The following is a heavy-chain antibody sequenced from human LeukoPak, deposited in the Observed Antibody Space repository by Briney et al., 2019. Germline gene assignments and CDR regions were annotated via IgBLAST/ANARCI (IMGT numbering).Heavy chain of an antibody. CDR1: GYTFTGYY. V-gene: IGHV1-2*02. D-gene: IGHD2-2*01. CDR3: ASSERGSSTSFKYNWFDP. J-gene: IGHJ5*02. CDR2: INPNSGGT. Sequence: ASVKVSYKASGYTFTGYYMHWVRQAPGQGLEWMGWINPNSGGTNYAQKFQGRVTMTRDTSISTAYMELSRLRSDDTAVYYCASSERGSSTSFKYNWFDPWGQGTLVTVSS.